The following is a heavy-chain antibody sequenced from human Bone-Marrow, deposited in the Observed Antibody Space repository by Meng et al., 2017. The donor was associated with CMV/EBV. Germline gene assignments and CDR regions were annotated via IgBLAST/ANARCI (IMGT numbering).Heavy chain of an antibody. Sequence: GGTFSSYAISWVGQAHGQGLEWMGGSIPIFGTANYEKKCQGRVTITTDESTSTAYMELSSLRSEDTAVYYCARSRSKNSGWTLFDYWGQGTLVTVSS. V-gene: IGHV1-69*05. CDR1: GGTFSSYA. D-gene: IGHD6-19*01. J-gene: IGHJ4*02. CDR3: ARSRSKNSGWTLFDY. CDR2: SIPIFGTA.